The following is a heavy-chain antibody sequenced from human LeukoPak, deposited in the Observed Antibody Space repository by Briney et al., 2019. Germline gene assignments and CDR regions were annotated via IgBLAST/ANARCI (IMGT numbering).Heavy chain of an antibody. Sequence: SETLSLPCSVSGGPISSYYWSWIRQPPGKGLEGIGFISYSGSTGYRPSLKSRVSISVDTSKNQFSLKLSSVTAADTAVYYCARGGGFDWGAFDCWGQGTLVTVSS. CDR1: GGPISSYY. J-gene: IGHJ4*02. CDR2: ISYSGST. D-gene: IGHD5-12*01. V-gene: IGHV4-59*01. CDR3: ARGGGFDWGAFDC.